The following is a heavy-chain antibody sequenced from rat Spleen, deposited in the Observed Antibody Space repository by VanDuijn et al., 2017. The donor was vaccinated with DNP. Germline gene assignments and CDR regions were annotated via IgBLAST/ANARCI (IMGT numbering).Heavy chain of an antibody. CDR1: GFSLTSYT. V-gene: IGHV2-6*01. CDR2: ISSGGST. CDR3: ARSSTTGVTAGAVDA. Sequence: QVQLKESGPGLVQPSQTLSLTCTVSGFSLTSYTVSWVRQPPGKGLEWIAAISSGGSTYDNSALKSRLSISRDTSKSQVFLKMNMLQTEDTALYFCARSSTTGVTAGAVDAWGQGTSVTVSP. D-gene: IGHD1-1*01. J-gene: IGHJ4*01.